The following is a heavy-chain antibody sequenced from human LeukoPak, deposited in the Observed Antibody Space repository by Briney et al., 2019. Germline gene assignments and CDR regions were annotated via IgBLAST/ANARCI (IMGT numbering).Heavy chain of an antibody. CDR1: GGSISSSSYY. CDR3: ASLLYSSSPEIVY. Sequence: KPSDTLSLTCTVSGGSISSSSYYWGWIRQPPGKGPEWIGSIYYSGSTYYNPSLKSRVTISVDTSKNQFSLKLSSVTAADTAVYYCASLLYSSSPEIVYWGQGTLVTVFS. D-gene: IGHD6-13*01. J-gene: IGHJ4*02. V-gene: IGHV4-39*01. CDR2: IYYSGST.